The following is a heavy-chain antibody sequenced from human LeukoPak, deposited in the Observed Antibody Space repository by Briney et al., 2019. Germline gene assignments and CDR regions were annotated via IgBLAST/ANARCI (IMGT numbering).Heavy chain of an antibody. D-gene: IGHD2-8*01. V-gene: IGHV4-39*07. CDR3: ASDHACSNGVCSLFAD. CDR2: IFYSGRT. CDR1: GGSISSSTYY. Sequence: SETLSLTCTVSGGSISSSTYYWGWVRHPPGKWLEWIGSIFYSGRTYYNPPLKSRATISVETSRNQFSLKRSSVTAADRPVFSCASDHACSNGVCSLFADWGQGSLVTVSS. J-gene: IGHJ4*02.